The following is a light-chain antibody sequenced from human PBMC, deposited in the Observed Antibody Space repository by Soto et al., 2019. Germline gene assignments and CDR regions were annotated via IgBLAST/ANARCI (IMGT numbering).Light chain of an antibody. CDR1: QGISNY. Sequence: DIQMTQSPSSLSASVGDRVTITCRASQGISNYLAWYQQKPGKVPKLLIYAASTLQSGVPSRFSGSGSGTDFTLTISSLQPEVVAYYFCQKYNSALWTFGQGTKVEI. V-gene: IGKV1-27*01. CDR3: QKYNSALWT. J-gene: IGKJ1*01. CDR2: AAS.